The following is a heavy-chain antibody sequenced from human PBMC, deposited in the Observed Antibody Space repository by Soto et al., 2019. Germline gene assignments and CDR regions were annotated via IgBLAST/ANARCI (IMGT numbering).Heavy chain of an antibody. CDR1: GLTVRSNY. CDR3: GREAGPLDY. Sequence: GSLRLSCAASGLTVRSNYMRWVRQDTGKGLERVSVSFGGGSTYYADSAKGRCTISRDNSKNTLYLQMNSLRGEDTAVYYCGREAGPLDYWRQGTPVIVSS. CDR2: SFGGGST. V-gene: IGHV3-53*01. J-gene: IGHJ4*02.